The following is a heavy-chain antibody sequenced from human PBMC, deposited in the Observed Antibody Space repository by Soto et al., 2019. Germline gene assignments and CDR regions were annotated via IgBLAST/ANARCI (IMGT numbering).Heavy chain of an antibody. CDR1: GGSISSGGYY. CDR2: IYYSGST. Sequence: QVQLQESGPGLVKPSQTLSLTCTVSGGSISSGGYYWSWIRQHPGKGLEWIGYIYYSGSTYYNPSLKSRVTISVDTSKTQFSLKLSSVTAADTAVYYCARDAAAASYYYYGMDVWGQGTTVTVSS. CDR3: ARDAAAASYYYYGMDV. D-gene: IGHD6-13*01. V-gene: IGHV4-31*03. J-gene: IGHJ6*02.